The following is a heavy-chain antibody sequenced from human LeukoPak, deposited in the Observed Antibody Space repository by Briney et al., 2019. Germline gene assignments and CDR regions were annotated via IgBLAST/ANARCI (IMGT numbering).Heavy chain of an antibody. CDR1: GFTFGDHA. J-gene: IGHJ3*02. CDR3: TRDRTGDRTDAFDI. V-gene: IGHV3-49*03. CDR2: IRSKTYGGTT. D-gene: IGHD7-27*01. Sequence: GGSLRLSCRASGFTFGDHAMSWFRQAPGNGLEWVGFIRSKTYGGTTEDAASVKGRFTISRDDSKSTAYLQMNSLKIEDTAVYYCTRDRTGDRTDAFDIWGQGTMVTVSS.